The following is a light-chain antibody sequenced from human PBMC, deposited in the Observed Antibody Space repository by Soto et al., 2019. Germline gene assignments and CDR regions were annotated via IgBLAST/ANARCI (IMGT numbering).Light chain of an antibody. Sequence: QSALTQPASVSGSPGQSITISCTRTSSDVGGYNYVSWYQHHPGKAPKLMIYDVSNRPSGVSDRFSGSKSGNTASLTISGLQAEDEADYYCNSYTSSSTVVFGGGTKLTVL. CDR2: DVS. V-gene: IGLV2-14*03. CDR1: SSDVGGYNY. J-gene: IGLJ2*01. CDR3: NSYTSSSTVV.